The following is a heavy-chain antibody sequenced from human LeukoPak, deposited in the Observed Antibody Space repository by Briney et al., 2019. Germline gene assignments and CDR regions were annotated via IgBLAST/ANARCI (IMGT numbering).Heavy chain of an antibody. Sequence: GGSLRLSCAASGSTFSSYAMSWVRQAPGKGLEWVSAISGSGGSTYYADSVKGRFTISRDNSKNTLYLQMNSLRAEDTAVYYCATLRKVGATPFDYWGQGTLVTVSS. D-gene: IGHD1-26*01. CDR3: ATLRKVGATPFDY. CDR2: ISGSGGST. CDR1: GSTFSSYA. V-gene: IGHV3-23*01. J-gene: IGHJ4*02.